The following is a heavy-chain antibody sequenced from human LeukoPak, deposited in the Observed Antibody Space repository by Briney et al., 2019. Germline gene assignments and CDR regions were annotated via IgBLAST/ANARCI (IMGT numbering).Heavy chain of an antibody. CDR3: GRYGAGFDL. Sequence: SETLSLTCTVSGYSISSGYHWGWIRQPPGKGLEWIGYIYHDGSTYKNLSLKSRVTISVDTSKNHFSLKLSSVTAADTAVYYCGRYGAGFDLFGRDTLVTVSS. V-gene: IGHV4-38-2*02. CDR1: GYSISSGYH. J-gene: IGHJ2*01. CDR2: IYHDGST. D-gene: IGHD3-10*01.